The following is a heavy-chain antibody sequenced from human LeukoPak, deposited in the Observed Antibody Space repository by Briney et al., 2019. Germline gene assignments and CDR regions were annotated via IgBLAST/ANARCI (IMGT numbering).Heavy chain of an antibody. CDR2: IVGDSSSL. CDR3: AKARIAAAGTGAFDV. V-gene: IGHV3-23*01. J-gene: IGHJ3*01. D-gene: IGHD6-13*01. CDR1: GFTFSKYA. Sequence: GGSLRLSCAASGFTFSKYAMNRVRQAPGKGLEWVAGIVGDSSSLFYEDSVRGRFTISRDNSKNTLYLQMNSLRGEDTAVYFCAKARIAAAGTGAFDVWGQGTMVTVSS.